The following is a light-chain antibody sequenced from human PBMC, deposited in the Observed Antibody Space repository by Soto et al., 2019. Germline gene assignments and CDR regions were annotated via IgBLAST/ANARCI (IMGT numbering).Light chain of an antibody. Sequence: QPVLTQSPSASASLGGSVKLTCTLSSGHSSYDIAWHQQQPEKGPRYLMKLNSDGSHTKGDGIPDRFSGSSSGAERYLTISSLQYEDEADYYCQTWGTGYAIFGGGTKLTVL. CDR2: LNSDGSH. J-gene: IGLJ2*01. CDR1: SGHSSYD. V-gene: IGLV4-69*01. CDR3: QTWGTGYAI.